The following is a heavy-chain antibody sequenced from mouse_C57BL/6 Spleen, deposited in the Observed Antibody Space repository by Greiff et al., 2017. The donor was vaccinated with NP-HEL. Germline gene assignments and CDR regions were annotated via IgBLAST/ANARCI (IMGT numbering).Heavy chain of an antibody. CDR3: AGSADYGGLDY. CDR2: IYPGDGDT. Sequence: QVQLQQSGAELVKPGASVKISCKASGYAFSSYWMNWVKQRPGKGLEWIGQIYPGDGDTNYNGKFKGKATLTADKSSSTAYMQLSSLTSEDAAVYFCAGSADYGGLDYWGQGTTLTVSS. D-gene: IGHD2-4*01. J-gene: IGHJ2*01. V-gene: IGHV1-80*01. CDR1: GYAFSSYW.